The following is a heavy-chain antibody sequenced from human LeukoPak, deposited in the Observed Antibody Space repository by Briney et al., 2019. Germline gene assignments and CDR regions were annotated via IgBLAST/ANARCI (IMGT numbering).Heavy chain of an antibody. V-gene: IGHV1-18*01. CDR2: ISAYNGNT. CDR3: ARDFDGYSGYDSGGYYYYGMDV. Sequence: ASVKVSCKASGYTFTSYGISWVRQAPGQGLEWMGWISAYNGNTNYAQKLQGRVTMTTDTSTSTAYMELRSLRSDDTAEYYCARDFDGYSGYDSGGYYYYGMDVWGQGTTVTVSS. J-gene: IGHJ6*02. D-gene: IGHD5-12*01. CDR1: GYTFTSYG.